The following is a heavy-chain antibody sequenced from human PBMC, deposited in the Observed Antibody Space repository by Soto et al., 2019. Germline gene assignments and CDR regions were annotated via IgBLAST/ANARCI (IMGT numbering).Heavy chain of an antibody. CDR2: INGGSGDT. V-gene: IGHV1-3*01. Sequence: ASVKVSCKPSGYNFTLYAVHWVRQAPGQRLEWMGWINGGSGDTKYSQKFQGRVTFTRDTSASTAYMELTSLRSEDTAVFYCARVARCTGGSCYGPYCDHWGQGTLVTVS. J-gene: IGHJ4*02. D-gene: IGHD2-15*01. CDR1: GYNFTLYA. CDR3: ARVARCTGGSCYGPYCDH.